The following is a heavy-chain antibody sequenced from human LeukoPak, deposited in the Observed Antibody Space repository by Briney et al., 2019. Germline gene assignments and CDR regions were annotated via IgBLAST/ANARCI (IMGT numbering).Heavy chain of an antibody. V-gene: IGHV3-30*18. J-gene: IGHJ4*02. D-gene: IGHD3-22*01. Sequence: GGSLTLSCAASGFTFSAYGLHWVRQAPGKGLEWVAVISYDGTNKYYAESVKGRFTISRDNSKNTLYLQMNSQRSEDTAVYYCAKGLYDSNGYGDWGFDYWGQGTLVTVSS. CDR3: AKGLYDSNGYGDWGFDY. CDR2: ISYDGTNK. CDR1: GFTFSAYG.